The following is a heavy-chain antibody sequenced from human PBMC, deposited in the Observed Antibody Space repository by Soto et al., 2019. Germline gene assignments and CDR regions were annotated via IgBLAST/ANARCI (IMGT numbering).Heavy chain of an antibody. CDR2: ISGSGGST. CDR3: AKDREYYYDSSGYYGY. D-gene: IGHD3-22*01. Sequence: GGSLRLSCAASGFTFSSYAMSWVRQAPGKGLEWVSAISGSGGSTYYADSVKGRFTISRDNSKNTLYLQMNSLRAEDTAVYYCAKDREYYYDSSGYYGYWGQGTLDTVSS. V-gene: IGHV3-23*01. CDR1: GFTFSSYA. J-gene: IGHJ4*02.